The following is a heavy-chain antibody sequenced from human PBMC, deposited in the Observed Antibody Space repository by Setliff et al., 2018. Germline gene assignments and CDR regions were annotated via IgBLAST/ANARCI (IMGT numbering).Heavy chain of an antibody. D-gene: IGHD6-13*01. CDR2: INYSGST. CDR1: GGSISSSRYY. CDR3: ARAAGYSSSWYHYYYGMDV. V-gene: IGHV4-39*01. J-gene: IGHJ6*02. Sequence: PSETLSLTCTVSGGSISSSRYYWGWIRQPPGKGLEWIGSINYSGSTCYNPSLKSRVTISVETSKNQFSLKLSSVTAADTAVYYCARAAGYSSSWYHYYYGMDVWGQGTTVTVSS.